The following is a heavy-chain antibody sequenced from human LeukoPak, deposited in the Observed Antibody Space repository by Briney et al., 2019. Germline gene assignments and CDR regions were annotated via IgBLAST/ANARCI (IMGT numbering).Heavy chain of an antibody. D-gene: IGHD1-26*01. Sequence: GGSLRLSCAASGFTFSSYAMSWVRQAPGKGLEWVSAISGSGGSTYYADSVKGRFTISRDNSKNTLYLQMSSLRAEDTAVYYCVKDIRTVGASPFDYWGQGTLVSVSS. CDR2: ISGSGGST. V-gene: IGHV3-23*01. J-gene: IGHJ4*02. CDR3: VKDIRTVGASPFDY. CDR1: GFTFSSYA.